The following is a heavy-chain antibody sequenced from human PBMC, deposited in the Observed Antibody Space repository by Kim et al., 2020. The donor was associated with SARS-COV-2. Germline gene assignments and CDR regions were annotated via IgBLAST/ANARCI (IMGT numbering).Heavy chain of an antibody. CDR3: ARGPMIGTPRDAFDI. V-gene: IGHV3-21*01. J-gene: IGHJ3*02. Sequence: DEVKGRLTIARDNAKNSLYLQMNSLGAEDTAVYYCARGPMIGTPRDAFDIWGQGTMVTVSS. D-gene: IGHD3-22*01.